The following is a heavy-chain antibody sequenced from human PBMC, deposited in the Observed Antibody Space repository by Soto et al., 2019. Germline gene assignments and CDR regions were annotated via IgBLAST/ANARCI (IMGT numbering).Heavy chain of an antibody. CDR3: APVTRSYEIDY. Sequence: QVQLVESGGGVVQPGKSLRLSCVASGFIFSGYAMHWVRQAPGKGLEWVAVISYDGNTKYYADSVKGRFTISRDNSKNTLYVFIHSLSAEVTVLYSCAPVTRSYEIDYWGQGTLVIVS. D-gene: IGHD4-17*01. CDR1: GFIFSGYA. V-gene: IGHV3-30-3*01. J-gene: IGHJ4*02. CDR2: ISYDGNTK.